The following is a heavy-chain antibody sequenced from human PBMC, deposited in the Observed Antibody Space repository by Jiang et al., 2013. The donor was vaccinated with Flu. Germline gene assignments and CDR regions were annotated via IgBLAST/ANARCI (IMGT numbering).Heavy chain of an antibody. CDR1: GYSFTGHY. J-gene: IGHJ5*02. V-gene: IGHV1-2*02. CDR3: ARDGGIAARRRNWFDL. Sequence: HSGAEVKEPGASVKVSCKASGYSFTGHYMHWVRQAPGLGLEWMGWINPQTAGTISSQTFQGRVSMTRDTSSSTFYLDLRSLRSDDTAVYYCARDGGIAARRRNWFDLWGQGTRIIVSS. CDR2: INPQTAGT. D-gene: IGHD6-6*01.